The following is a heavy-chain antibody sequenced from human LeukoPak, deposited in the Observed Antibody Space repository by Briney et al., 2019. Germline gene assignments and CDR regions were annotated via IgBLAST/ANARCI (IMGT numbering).Heavy chain of an antibody. CDR3: ARDHVYYGSSGVFDY. CDR1: GYTFTGYY. CDR2: INPNSGGT. J-gene: IGHJ4*02. V-gene: IGHV1-2*02. Sequence: ASVKVSCKASGYTFTGYYMHWVRQAPGQGLEWMGWINPNSGGTNYAQKFQGRVTMTRDTSISTAYMELSRLRSDDTAVYYCARDHVYYGSSGVFDYWGQGTLVTVSS. D-gene: IGHD3-22*01.